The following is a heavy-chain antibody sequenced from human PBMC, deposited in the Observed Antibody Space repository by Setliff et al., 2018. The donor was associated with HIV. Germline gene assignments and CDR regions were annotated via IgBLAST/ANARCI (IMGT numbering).Heavy chain of an antibody. D-gene: IGHD2-2*01. Sequence: SETLSLTCTVSGGSISSGGFYWYWIRQPAGKGLEWIGRIYTSGTTNYNPSLKSRVTISMDTSKSQFSLRLPSVTAADTAVYYCAGQDIGAVPALGAFDIWGQGTMVTVSS. V-gene: IGHV4-61*02. J-gene: IGHJ3*02. CDR1: GGSISSGGFY. CDR3: AGQDIGAVPALGAFDI. CDR2: IYTSGTT.